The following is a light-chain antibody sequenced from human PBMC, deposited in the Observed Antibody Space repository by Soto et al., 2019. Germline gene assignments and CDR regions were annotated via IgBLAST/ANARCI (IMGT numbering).Light chain of an antibody. Sequence: EIVMTQSPATLAVSPGERAALSCRASQSVSSNFAWYQQKPGQAPRLLIYGASSRATGTPARFSGSGSGTELTLTISSLQSEDFAVYYCQQYNNWPYTFGLGNKLEMK. CDR1: QSVSSN. J-gene: IGKJ2*01. CDR2: GAS. V-gene: IGKV3-15*01. CDR3: QQYNNWPYT.